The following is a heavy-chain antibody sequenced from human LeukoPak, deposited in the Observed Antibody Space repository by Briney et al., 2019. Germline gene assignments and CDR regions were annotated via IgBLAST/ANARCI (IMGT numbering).Heavy chain of an antibody. V-gene: IGHV3-43*02. D-gene: IGHD2-15*01. Sequence: GGSLRLAFAASGFTFEDYAIHSGRQGPGKGLELVSLISGNGNNLCYADSVKGRLTISRDNCKNTLYLRMSSLRAEDTAVYFCAKVDIEVVVAATSMDAWGEGTTVSVSS. CDR2: ISGNGNNL. J-gene: IGHJ6*04. CDR1: GFTFEDYA. CDR3: AKVDIEVVVAATSMDA.